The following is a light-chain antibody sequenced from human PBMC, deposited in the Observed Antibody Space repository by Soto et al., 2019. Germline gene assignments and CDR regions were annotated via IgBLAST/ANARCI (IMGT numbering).Light chain of an antibody. Sequence: QSALTQPASVSGSPGQSITISCTGTSSDVGSYNLVSWYQQHPGKAPKLMIYEXXXXXXXXXXXXXGSKSGNTASLTISGXXXXXXXXXYCCSYAGSTTYVVFGGGTKLTVL. V-gene: IGLV2-23*01. CDR1: SSDVGSYNL. CDR3: CSYAGSTTYVV. CDR2: EXX. J-gene: IGLJ2*01.